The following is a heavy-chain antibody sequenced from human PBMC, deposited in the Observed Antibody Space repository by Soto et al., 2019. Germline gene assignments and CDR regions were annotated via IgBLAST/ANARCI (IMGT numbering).Heavy chain of an antibody. V-gene: IGHV1-24*01. D-gene: IGHD3-22*01. CDR3: ATDLSYYYDSSGYTTSFDY. Sequence: ASVKVSCKVSGYTLTELSMHWVRQAPGKGLEWMGGFDPEDGETIYAQKFQGRVTMTEDTSTDTAYMQLSSLRSEDPAVYYCATDLSYYYDSSGYTTSFDYWGQGTLVTVSS. CDR2: FDPEDGET. CDR1: GYTLTELS. J-gene: IGHJ4*02.